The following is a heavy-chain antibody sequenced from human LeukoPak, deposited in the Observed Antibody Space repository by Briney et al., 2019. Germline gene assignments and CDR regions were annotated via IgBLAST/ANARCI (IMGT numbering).Heavy chain of an antibody. CDR2: ISPDGSTT. Sequence: GGSLRLSCAASGFTFSTYWMHWVRQAPGQGPVWFSRISPDGSTTTYADSVRGRFSISRDNAKNTLYMQMNSLRVDDKAVYYCVRGSSTWSPLGDYWGQGTLVTVST. CDR1: GFTFSTYW. J-gene: IGHJ4*02. D-gene: IGHD6-13*01. CDR3: VRGSSTWSPLGDY. V-gene: IGHV3-74*01.